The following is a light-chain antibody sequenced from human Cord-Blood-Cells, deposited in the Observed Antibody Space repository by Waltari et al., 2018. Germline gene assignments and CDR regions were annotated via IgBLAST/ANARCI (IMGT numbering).Light chain of an antibody. CDR2: AAS. Sequence: IQMTQSPSSPSASVGNRVPITCRASQSISSYLNWYQQKPGKAPKLLIYAASSLQSGVPSRFSGSGSGTDFTLTISSLQPEDFATYYCQQSYSTPRTFGPGTKVDIK. J-gene: IGKJ3*01. V-gene: IGKV1-39*01. CDR1: QSISSY. CDR3: QQSYSTPRT.